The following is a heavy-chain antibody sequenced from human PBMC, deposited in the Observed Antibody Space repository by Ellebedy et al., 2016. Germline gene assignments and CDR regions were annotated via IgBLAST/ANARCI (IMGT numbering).Heavy chain of an antibody. CDR3: ATDRMDY. Sequence: ASVKVSCKVSGYKISDLSMHWVRQAPGKGLEWMGGFHPEDAAATIYAQKFQGRVTMTEDTATDTTHMELSSPRSDDTAVYYCATDRMDYWGQGTLVTVSS. V-gene: IGHV1-24*01. CDR2: FHPEDAAAT. J-gene: IGHJ4*02. CDR1: GYKISDLS.